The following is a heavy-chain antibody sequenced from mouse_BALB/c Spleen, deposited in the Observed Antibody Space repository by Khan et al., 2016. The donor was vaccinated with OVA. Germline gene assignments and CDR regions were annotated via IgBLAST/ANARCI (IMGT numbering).Heavy chain of an antibody. J-gene: IGHJ1*01. CDR2: INTYTGEP. D-gene: IGHD6-1*01. Sequence: QIQLVQSGPELKKPGETVKISCKASGYTFTNYGMNWVKQAPGKGLKWMGWINTYTGEPTYADDFKGRFAFSLETSANTAYLQINNLKNEDTATXVCEGSASYGFFDVWGAGTTVTVSS. V-gene: IGHV9-3-1*01. CDR1: GYTFTNYG. CDR3: EGSASYGFFDV.